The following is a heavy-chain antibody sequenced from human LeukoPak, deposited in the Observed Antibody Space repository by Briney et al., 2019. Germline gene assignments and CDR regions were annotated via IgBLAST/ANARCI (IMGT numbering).Heavy chain of an antibody. CDR1: GGSISSYY. V-gene: IGHV4-59*01. Sequence: SETPSLTCTVSGGSISSYYWSWIRQPPGKGLEWIGYIYYSGSTNYNPSLKSRVTISVDTSKNQFSLKLSSVTAADTAVYYCARDRHYYYDSSGYLGAFDIWGQGTMVTVSS. CDR2: IYYSGST. CDR3: ARDRHYYYDSSGYLGAFDI. D-gene: IGHD3-22*01. J-gene: IGHJ3*02.